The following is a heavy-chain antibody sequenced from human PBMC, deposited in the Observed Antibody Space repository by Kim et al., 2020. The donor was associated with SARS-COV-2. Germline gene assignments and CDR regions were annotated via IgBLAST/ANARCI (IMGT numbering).Heavy chain of an antibody. CDR1: GGTFSSYA. D-gene: IGHD1-1*01. V-gene: IGHV1-69*13. Sequence: SVKVSCKASGGTFSSYAISWVRQAPGQGLEWMGGIIPIFGTANYAQKFQGRVTITADESTSTAYMELSSLRSEDTAVYYCARGYPRDGYNYYYFDYWGQGTLVTVSS. J-gene: IGHJ4*02. CDR2: IIPIFGTA. CDR3: ARGYPRDGYNYYYFDY.